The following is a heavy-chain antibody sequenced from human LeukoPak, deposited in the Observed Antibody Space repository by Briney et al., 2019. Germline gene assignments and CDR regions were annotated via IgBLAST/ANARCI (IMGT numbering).Heavy chain of an antibody. D-gene: IGHD2-15*01. CDR2: IKQDGSEK. CDR1: GFTFSSYW. V-gene: IGHV3-7*01. J-gene: IGHJ4*02. Sequence: PGGSLRLACAASGFTFSSYWMSWVSQAPEKGLEWVANIKQDGSEKYYVDSVKCRFTISRDNAKNSLYLQMNSLRAEDTAVYYCVRGDANDRLVVAPSVDYWDQGTLVTVSS. CDR3: VRGDANDRLVVAPSVDY.